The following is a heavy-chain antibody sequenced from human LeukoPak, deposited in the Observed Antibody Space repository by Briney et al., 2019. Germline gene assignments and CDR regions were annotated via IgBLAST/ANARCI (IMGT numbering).Heavy chain of an antibody. CDR1: GGSISGYY. D-gene: IGHD6-13*01. Sequence: SETLSLTCTVSGGSISGYYWNWIRQPAGKGLEWIGRIYASGNTNYNPSLKSRVTMSVDTSKNQFSLKLNSVTAADTAVYYCARGYSSSWYKGGIDYWGQGTLVTVSS. CDR3: ARGYSSSWYKGGIDY. CDR2: IYASGNT. J-gene: IGHJ4*02. V-gene: IGHV4-4*07.